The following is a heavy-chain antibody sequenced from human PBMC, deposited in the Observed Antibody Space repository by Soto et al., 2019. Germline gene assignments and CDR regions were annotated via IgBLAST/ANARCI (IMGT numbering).Heavy chain of an antibody. CDR3: ATTTVGPCSSSICFSGIFDGMDV. V-gene: IGHV3-30-3*01. D-gene: IGHD2-2*01. J-gene: IGHJ6*02. Sequence: GGSLRLSCAASGFTISNYGMHWVRQAPGKGLEWVAVISYDGTITYYADSVKGRFTISRDNSKNTLYLQMNSLRTEDTAVYYCATTTVGPCSSSICFSGIFDGMDVRGQGPTVTVSS. CDR2: ISYDGTIT. CDR1: GFTISNYG.